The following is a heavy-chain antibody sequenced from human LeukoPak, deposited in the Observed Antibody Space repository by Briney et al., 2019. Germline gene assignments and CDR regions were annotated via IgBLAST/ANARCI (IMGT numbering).Heavy chain of an antibody. CDR2: IIPIFGTA. CDR1: GYTFTGYY. V-gene: IGHV1-69*06. D-gene: IGHD7-27*01. CDR3: SAGDHYFDY. Sequence: SVKVSCKASGYTFTGYYMHWVRQAPGQGLEWMGGIIPIFGTANYAQKFQGRVTITADKSTSTAYMELSSLRSEDTAVYYCSAGDHYFDYWGQGTLVTVSS. J-gene: IGHJ4*02.